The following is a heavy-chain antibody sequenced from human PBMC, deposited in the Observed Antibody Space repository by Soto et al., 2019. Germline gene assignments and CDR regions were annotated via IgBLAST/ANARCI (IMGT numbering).Heavy chain of an antibody. V-gene: IGHV3-33*01. Sequence: PGGSLRLSCAASGFIFSNYGMHWVRQAPGKGLEWVAVIWYDGSKKYYADSVRGRFTVSRDNSKNMLVLQATSLRVEDTGVYYCARDFLSPFIHSPNDAFDIWGQGTMVTVSS. CDR1: GFIFSNYG. CDR2: IWYDGSKK. D-gene: IGHD2-21*01. J-gene: IGHJ3*02. CDR3: ARDFLSPFIHSPNDAFDI.